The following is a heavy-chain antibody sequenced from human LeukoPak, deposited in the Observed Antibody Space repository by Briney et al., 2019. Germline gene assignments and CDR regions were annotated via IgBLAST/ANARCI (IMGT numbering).Heavy chain of an antibody. CDR3: AKSRGSVPTGSSSAPDY. D-gene: IGHD6-13*01. CDR2: ISGSSDNT. Sequence: GGSLRLSCEASGFAFSNYAMSWVRQVPGKGLEWVSSISGSSDNTNYADSVKGRFTISRDNSKNILYLQMNSLTAEDTAVYWCAKSRGSVPTGSSSAPDYWVQGTLVTVSS. J-gene: IGHJ4*02. CDR1: GFAFSNYA. V-gene: IGHV3-23*01.